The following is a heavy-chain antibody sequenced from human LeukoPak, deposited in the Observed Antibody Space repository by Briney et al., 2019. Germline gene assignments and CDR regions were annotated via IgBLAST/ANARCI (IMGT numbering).Heavy chain of an antibody. D-gene: IGHD2-15*01. CDR2: IYISGST. CDR1: GASINSHY. Sequence: ETSETLSLTCSVSGASINSHYWTWIRQPAGKGLEWIGRIYISGSTNYSPSLKSRVTMSVDTSKNQFSLNLISVTAADTAVYYCARALNPLPGTYFFDYWGQGALVTVSS. CDR3: ARALNPLPGTYFFDY. V-gene: IGHV4-4*07. J-gene: IGHJ4*02.